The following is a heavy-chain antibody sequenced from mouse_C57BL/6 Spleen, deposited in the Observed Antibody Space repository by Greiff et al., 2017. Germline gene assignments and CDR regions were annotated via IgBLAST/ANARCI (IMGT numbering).Heavy chain of an antibody. D-gene: IGHD2-5*01. CDR1: GYTFTSYW. CDR3: ARGYSNYNYARDY. Sequence: QVQLQQPGAELVKPGASVKLSCKASGYTFTSYWMHWVKQRPGQGLEWIGMIHPNSGSTNYNEKFKSKATLTVDKSSSTAYMQLSSLTSEDSAVYYCARGYSNYNYARDYWGQGTSVTVSS. CDR2: IHPNSGST. J-gene: IGHJ4*01. V-gene: IGHV1-64*01.